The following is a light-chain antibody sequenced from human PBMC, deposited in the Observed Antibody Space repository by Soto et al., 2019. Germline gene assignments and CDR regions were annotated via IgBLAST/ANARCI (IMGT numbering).Light chain of an antibody. V-gene: IGKV3-20*01. CDR1: QSVSSSY. J-gene: IGKJ4*01. CDR2: GAS. CDR3: QQYGSSLALT. Sequence: EIVLTQSPGTLSLSPGERATLSCRASQSVSSSYLAWYQQKPGQAPRLLIYGASSRATGIPDRFSGSGSGTDFTLNSSRLEPEDFAVYYCQQYGSSLALTFGGGTKVEIK.